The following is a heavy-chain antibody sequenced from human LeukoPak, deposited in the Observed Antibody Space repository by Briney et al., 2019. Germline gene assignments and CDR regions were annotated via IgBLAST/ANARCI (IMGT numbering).Heavy chain of an antibody. D-gene: IGHD2-15*01. Sequence: SETLSLTCTVSGGSVSSGSYYWSWIRQPPGKGLEWIGYIYYGGSTNYSPSLESRVTISVDTSKNQFSLKLISVTAADTAVYYCARVVVAATKWFDPWGQGTLVTVSS. J-gene: IGHJ5*02. V-gene: IGHV4-61*01. CDR3: ARVVVAATKWFDP. CDR1: GGSVSSGSYY. CDR2: IYYGGST.